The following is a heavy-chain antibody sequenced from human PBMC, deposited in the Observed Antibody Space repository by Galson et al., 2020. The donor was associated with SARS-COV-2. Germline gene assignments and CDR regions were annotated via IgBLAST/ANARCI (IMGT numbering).Heavy chain of an antibody. Sequence: SQTLSLTCVISGDSVPSNSVTWNWVRQSPSRGLEWLGRTYHRSKWYNDFAVSVRGRMTIDPDTSNNQISLHLHSVTREDTAVYYCAQALVLTGTRYFDYWGQGSLVTVAS. CDR1: GDSVPSNSVT. J-gene: IGHJ4*02. V-gene: IGHV6-1*01. CDR2: TYHRSKWYN. CDR3: AQALVLTGTRYFDY. D-gene: IGHD1-20*01.